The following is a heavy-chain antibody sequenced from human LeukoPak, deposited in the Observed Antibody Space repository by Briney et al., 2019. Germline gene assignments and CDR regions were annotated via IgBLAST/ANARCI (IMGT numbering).Heavy chain of an antibody. D-gene: IGHD3-9*01. J-gene: IGHJ6*02. V-gene: IGHV3-21*05. CDR1: GFTFSSYS. Sequence: GGSLRLSCAASGFTFSSYSMNWVRQAPGKGLEWVSYTISRDNAKNSLYLQMNSLRAEDTAVYYCARMFDFFAVYYYYGMDAWGQGTTVTVSS. CDR3: ARMFDFFAVYYYYGMDA.